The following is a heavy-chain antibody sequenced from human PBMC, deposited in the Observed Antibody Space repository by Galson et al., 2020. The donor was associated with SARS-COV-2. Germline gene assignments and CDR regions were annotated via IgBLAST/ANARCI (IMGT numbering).Heavy chain of an antibody. D-gene: IGHD3-22*01. Sequence: GGSLRRSCAASGFTFSSSAMHWVRQAPGKGLEWVAIISYDGTTIYKSDSVKGRFTISRDISKNILYLQMNRLRPEDTGVYYCARETDDDSSSWYDYWGLGTLVTVSP. CDR2: ISYDGTTI. V-gene: IGHV3-30*04. CDR1: GFTFSSSA. J-gene: IGHJ4*02. CDR3: ARETDDDSSSWYDY.